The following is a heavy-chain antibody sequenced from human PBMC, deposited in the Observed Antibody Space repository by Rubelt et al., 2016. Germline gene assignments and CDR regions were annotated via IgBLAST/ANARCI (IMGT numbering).Heavy chain of an antibody. CDR2: INHSGST. V-gene: IGHV4-34*01. D-gene: IGHD6-13*01. Sequence: EWIGEINHSGSTNYNPSLKSRVTISVDTSKNQFSLKLSSVTAADTAVYYCARLWQQLVNFDYWGQGTLVTVSS. CDR3: ARLWQQLVNFDY. J-gene: IGHJ4*02.